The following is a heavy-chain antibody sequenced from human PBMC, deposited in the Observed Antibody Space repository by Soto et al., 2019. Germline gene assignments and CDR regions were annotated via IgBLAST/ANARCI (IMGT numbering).Heavy chain of an antibody. D-gene: IGHD6-19*01. Sequence: VQLVESGGGVVQPGRSLRLSCAASGFTFSSYGMHWVRQAPGKGLEWVAVISYDGSNKYYADSVKGRFTISRDNSKNTLYLQMNSLRAEDTAVYYCAKTAYSSGWLGSYYYYYGMDVWGQGTTVTVSS. CDR3: AKTAYSSGWLGSYYYYYGMDV. V-gene: IGHV3-30*18. CDR1: GFTFSSYG. CDR2: ISYDGSNK. J-gene: IGHJ6*02.